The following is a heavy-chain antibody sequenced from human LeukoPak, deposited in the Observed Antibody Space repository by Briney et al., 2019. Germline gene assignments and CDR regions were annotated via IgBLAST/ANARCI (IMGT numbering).Heavy chain of an antibody. J-gene: IGHJ4*02. V-gene: IGHV4-4*07. CDR2: IYTSGST. CDR3: ARVDLRAAYFDY. Sequence: SETLSLTCTVSGGSISSYYWSWIRQPAGKGLEWIGRIYTSGSTGYNPSLKSRVTMSVDTSNNQFSLKLSSVTAADTAVYYCARVDLRAAYFDYWGQGTLVTVSS. CDR1: GGSISSYY. D-gene: IGHD2-15*01.